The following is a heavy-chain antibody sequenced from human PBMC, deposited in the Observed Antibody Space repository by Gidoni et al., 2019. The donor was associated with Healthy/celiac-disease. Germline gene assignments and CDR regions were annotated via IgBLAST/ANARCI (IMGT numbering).Heavy chain of an antibody. CDR2: IRGSGGSA. D-gene: IGHD3-10*01. CDR1: AFTFSSYA. Sequence: EVQLLESGGGPVQPGGSLRFPCADSAFTFSSYALGWVRRAPGKGLGWVSAIRGSGGSAYYADSMKGGFTIARDNSKNTLYLQMNSLGAEETAVYYCAKDEWFGMFDPWGQGTLVTVSS. CDR3: AKDEWFGMFDP. V-gene: IGHV3-23*01. J-gene: IGHJ5*02.